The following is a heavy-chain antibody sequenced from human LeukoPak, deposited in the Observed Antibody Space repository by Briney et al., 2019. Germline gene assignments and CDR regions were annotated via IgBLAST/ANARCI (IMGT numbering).Heavy chain of an antibody. CDR3: AKGPAFDY. Sequence: GGSLRLSCAASGFTFDDYAMHWVRQAPGKGLEWVSGINWNSGSIGYADSVKGRFTISRDNAKNSLYLQMNSLRAEDTALYYCAKGPAFDYWGQGTLVTVSS. CDR2: INWNSGSI. CDR1: GFTFDDYA. V-gene: IGHV3-9*01. J-gene: IGHJ4*02. D-gene: IGHD2-2*01.